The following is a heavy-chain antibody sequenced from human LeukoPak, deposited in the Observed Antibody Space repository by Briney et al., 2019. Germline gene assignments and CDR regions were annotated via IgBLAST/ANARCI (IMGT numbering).Heavy chain of an antibody. CDR3: ARSDDRSELAFDI. CDR2: INPNSGGT. Sequence: GASVKVSCKASGYTFTGYYMHWVRQAPGQRLEWMGWINPNSGGTNSAQKFQGWVTMTRDTSISTAYMALSRLKSDDTAVYYCARSDDRSELAFDIWVQGTMVTVCS. CDR1: GYTFTGYY. D-gene: IGHD3-22*01. J-gene: IGHJ3*02. V-gene: IGHV1-2*04.